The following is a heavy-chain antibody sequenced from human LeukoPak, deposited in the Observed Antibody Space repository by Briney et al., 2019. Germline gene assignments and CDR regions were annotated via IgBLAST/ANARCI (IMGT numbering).Heavy chain of an antibody. D-gene: IGHD2-15*01. CDR1: GGSFSGYY. CDR3: ARDRYCSGGSCYPSRFDY. J-gene: IGHJ4*02. Sequence: SGTLSLTCAVSGGSFSGYYWSWIRQPPGKGLEWIGELYHSGSTNYNPSLKSRVTISVDTSKDQFSLKLSSVTTADTAVYYCARDRYCSGGSCYPSRFDYWGQGTLVTVSS. V-gene: IGHV4-34*01. CDR2: LYHSGST.